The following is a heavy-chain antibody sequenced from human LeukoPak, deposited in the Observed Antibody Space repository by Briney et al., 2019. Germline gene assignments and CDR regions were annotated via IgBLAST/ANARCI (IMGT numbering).Heavy chain of an antibody. D-gene: IGHD4-17*01. J-gene: IGHJ4*02. CDR2: ISSNGGST. CDR1: GFTFSSYA. V-gene: IGHV3-64*04. CDR3: AKLMTTVTTVDY. Sequence: GGSLRLSCSASGFTFSSYAMHWVRQAPGKGLEYVSAISSNGGSTYYADSVKGRFTISRDNSKNTLYLQMNSLRAEDTAVYYCAKLMTTVTTVDYWGQGTLVTVSS.